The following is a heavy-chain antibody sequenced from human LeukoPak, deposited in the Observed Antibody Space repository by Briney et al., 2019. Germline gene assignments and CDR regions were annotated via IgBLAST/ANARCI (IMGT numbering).Heavy chain of an antibody. J-gene: IGHJ4*02. CDR3: ATVRQHNWNYFY. V-gene: IGHV1-24*01. Sequence: ASVKVSCKVSGYTFTDYYMHWVQQAPGKGLEWMGGFDPEDGETIYAQKFQGRVTMTEDTSTDTAYMELSSLRSEDTAVYYCATVRQHNWNYFYWGQGTLVTVSS. CDR1: GYTFTDYY. D-gene: IGHD1-7*01. CDR2: FDPEDGET.